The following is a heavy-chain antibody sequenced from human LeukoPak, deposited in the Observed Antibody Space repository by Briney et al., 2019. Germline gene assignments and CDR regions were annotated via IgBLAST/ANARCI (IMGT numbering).Heavy chain of an antibody. J-gene: IGHJ4*02. D-gene: IGHD6-13*01. V-gene: IGHV1-69*06. CDR3: ARSSIIAAAGPYYFDY. CDR1: GYTFTGYY. CDR2: IIPIFGTA. Sequence: ASVKVSCKASGYTFTGYYMHWVRQAPGQGLEWMGGIIPIFGTANYAQKFQGRVTITADKSTSTAYMELSSLRSEDTAVYYCARSSIIAAAGPYYFDYWGQGTLVTVSS.